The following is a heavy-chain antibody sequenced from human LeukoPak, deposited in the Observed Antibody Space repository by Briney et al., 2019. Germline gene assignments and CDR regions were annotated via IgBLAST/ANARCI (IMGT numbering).Heavy chain of an antibody. J-gene: IGHJ5*02. CDR3: ARDRSTVGSHNWFDP. CDR2: INPKSGAT. V-gene: IGHV1-2*02. CDR1: GYTFTDYY. Sequence: ASVKVSCKTSGYTFTDYYMHWVRQAPGQGLEWVGWINPKSGATKYGQNFQGRVTMTRDTSISTAYMELSRLTSDDTAVYYCARDRSTVGSHNWFDPWGQGTLVIVSS. D-gene: IGHD3-10*01.